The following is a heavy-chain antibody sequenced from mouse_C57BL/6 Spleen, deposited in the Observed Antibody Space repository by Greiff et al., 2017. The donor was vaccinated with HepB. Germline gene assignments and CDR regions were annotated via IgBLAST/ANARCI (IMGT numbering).Heavy chain of an antibody. CDR2: IYPGSGST. CDR3: ARSLTAQATFAY. D-gene: IGHD3-2*02. V-gene: IGHV1-55*01. J-gene: IGHJ3*01. Sequence: VKLQQPGAELVKPGASVKMSCKASGYTFTSYWITWVKQRPGQGLEWIGDIYPGSGSTNYNEKFKSKATLTVDTSSSTAYMQLSSLTSEDSAVYYCARSLTAQATFAYWGQGTLVTVSA. CDR1: GYTFTSYW.